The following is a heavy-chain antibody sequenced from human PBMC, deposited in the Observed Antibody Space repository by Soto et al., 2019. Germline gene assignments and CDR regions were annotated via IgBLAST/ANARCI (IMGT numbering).Heavy chain of an antibody. J-gene: IGHJ4*02. Sequence: GGSLRLSCAASGFTFSRYAMHWVRQAPGKGRKWVAVISYDGSNKYYADSVKDRFTSSRDNSKNTLYLQMNSLRAEDTAVYYCARDDIAAADYWGEGTLVTVSS. CDR2: ISYDGSNK. CDR3: ARDDIAAADY. CDR1: GFTFSRYA. D-gene: IGHD6-13*01. V-gene: IGHV3-30-3*01.